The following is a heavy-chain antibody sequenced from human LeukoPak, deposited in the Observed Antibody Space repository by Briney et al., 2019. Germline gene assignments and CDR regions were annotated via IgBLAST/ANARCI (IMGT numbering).Heavy chain of an antibody. CDR2: IYHSGST. J-gene: IGHJ6*03. CDR1: GGSISSYY. D-gene: IGHD3-22*01. Sequence: SETLSLTCTVSGGSISSYYWSWIRQPPGKGLEWIGYIYHSGSTNYNPSLKSRVTISVDTSKNQFSLKLSSVTAADTAVYYCARDRYYYDSSGYIRMDVWGKGTTVTISS. CDR3: ARDRYYYDSSGYIRMDV. V-gene: IGHV4-59*12.